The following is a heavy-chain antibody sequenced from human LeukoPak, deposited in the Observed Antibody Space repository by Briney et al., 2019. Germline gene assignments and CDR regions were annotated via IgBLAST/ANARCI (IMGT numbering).Heavy chain of an antibody. Sequence: KPSETLSLTCAVYGGSFSGYYWSWIRQPPGKGLEWIGEINHSGSTNYNPSLKSRVTISVDTSKNQFSLKLSSVTAADTAVYYCARGLGYGKYYFDYWGQGTLVTVSS. J-gene: IGHJ4*02. V-gene: IGHV4-34*01. CDR2: INHSGST. CDR3: ARGLGYGKYYFDY. D-gene: IGHD5-12*01. CDR1: GGSFSGYY.